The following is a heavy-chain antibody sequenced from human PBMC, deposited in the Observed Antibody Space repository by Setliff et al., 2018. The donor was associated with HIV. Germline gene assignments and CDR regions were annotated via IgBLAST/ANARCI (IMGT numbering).Heavy chain of an antibody. Sequence: GGSLRLSCAGSGFTFSDAWITWVRQAPGKGLEWLGRIKSKIDGETTDYAAPVKGRFTISRDNSKNTLFLQMNSLRPEDTAIYYCVRAAAGLDIWSQKILVTVSS. D-gene: IGHD3-16*01. CDR3: VRAAAGLDI. CDR2: IKSKIDGETT. CDR1: GFTFSDAW. J-gene: IGHJ4*02. V-gene: IGHV3-15*01.